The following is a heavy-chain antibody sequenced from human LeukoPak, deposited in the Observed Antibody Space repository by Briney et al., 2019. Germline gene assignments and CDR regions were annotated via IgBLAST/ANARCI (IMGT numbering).Heavy chain of an antibody. CDR3: GKTQTACGGDCYSNFDY. CDR1: GFTFSDYA. J-gene: IGHJ4*02. Sequence: GGSLRLSCAASGFTFSDYAMSWVPHAPGKGLEWVSAISGRGGNTYYADSVKGRFTISRDNSKNTLSLQMNTLRAEDTAVYYCGKTQTACGGDCYSNFDYWCRGTLVTVSS. CDR2: ISGRGGNT. D-gene: IGHD2-21*02. V-gene: IGHV3-23*01.